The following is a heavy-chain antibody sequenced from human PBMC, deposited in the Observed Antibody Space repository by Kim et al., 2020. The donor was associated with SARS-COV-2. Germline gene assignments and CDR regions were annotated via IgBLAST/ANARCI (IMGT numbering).Heavy chain of an antibody. J-gene: IGHJ6*02. Sequence: YPPKFQGRVTVTADESTSTAYMELSSLRSEDTAVYYCARGRSGILYGMDVWGQGTTVTVSS. V-gene: IGHV1-69*01. D-gene: IGHD3-10*01. CDR3: ARGRSGILYGMDV.